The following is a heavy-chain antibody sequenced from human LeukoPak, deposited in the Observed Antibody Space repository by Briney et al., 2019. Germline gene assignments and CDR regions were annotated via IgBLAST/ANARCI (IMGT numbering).Heavy chain of an antibody. CDR1: GYSFTSYW. D-gene: IGHD4-17*01. J-gene: IGHJ4*02. Sequence: GESLKISCKGSGYSFTSYWIGWVRQMPGKGLEWMGIIYPGDSDTRYSPSFQGQVTISAVKSISTAYLQWSSLKASDTAMYYCARPALYYGDFEDYWGQGTLVTVSS. CDR2: IYPGDSDT. CDR3: ARPALYYGDFEDY. V-gene: IGHV5-51*01.